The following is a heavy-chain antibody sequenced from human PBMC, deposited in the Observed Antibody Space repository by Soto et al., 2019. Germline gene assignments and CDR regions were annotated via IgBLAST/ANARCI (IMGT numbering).Heavy chain of an antibody. J-gene: IGHJ4*02. CDR1: GFTFSGSA. CDR2: IKTRSYNYAT. Sequence: EVQLVESGGGLVQPGGSVIISCAASGFTFSGSAIHWVRQASGKGLEWLGRIKTRSYNYATAYTASLKGRCTISRDDSKNTAYLQMNSLKTEDTAVYFCSRLWAGGDDRDSPPYYLDSWGQGTLVTVSS. D-gene: IGHD3-16*01. CDR3: SRLWAGGDDRDSPPYYLDS. V-gene: IGHV3-73*02.